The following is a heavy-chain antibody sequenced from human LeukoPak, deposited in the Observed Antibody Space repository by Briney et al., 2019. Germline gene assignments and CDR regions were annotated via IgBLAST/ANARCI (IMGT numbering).Heavy chain of an antibody. CDR2: TYYRSKFYN. V-gene: IGHV6-1*01. CDR3: ARSKGSYLAFDY. Sequence: SQTLSLTCAISGDSVSSNSAAWNWIRQSPSRGLEWLGRTYYRSKFYNDYAVSVKSRITINSDTSKNQFPLQLNSVTPEDTAVYYCARSKGSYLAFDYWGQGTLVTISS. D-gene: IGHD1-26*01. J-gene: IGHJ4*02. CDR1: GDSVSSNSAA.